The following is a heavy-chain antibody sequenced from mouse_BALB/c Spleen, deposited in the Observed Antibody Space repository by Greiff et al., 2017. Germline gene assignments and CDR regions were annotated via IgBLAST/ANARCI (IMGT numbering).Heavy chain of an antibody. CDR1: GYTFTSYD. Sequence: QVQLQQSGAELVKPGASVKLSCKASGYTFTSYDINWVRQRPEQGLEWIGWIFPGDGSTKYNEKFKGKATLTTDTSSNTAYLQLSSLTSEDTAVYYCARSYGYDGFAYWGQGTLVTVSA. D-gene: IGHD2-2*01. CDR3: ARSYGYDGFAY. CDR2: IFPGDGST. J-gene: IGHJ3*01. V-gene: IGHV1-85*01.